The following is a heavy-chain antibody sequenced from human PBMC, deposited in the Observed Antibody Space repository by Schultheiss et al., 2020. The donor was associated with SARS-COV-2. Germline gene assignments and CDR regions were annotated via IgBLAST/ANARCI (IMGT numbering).Heavy chain of an antibody. CDR3: ARLHYHYGMDV. CDR1: GGSIRSSTYY. CDR2: IHYSGTT. Sequence: SETLSLTCTVSGGSIRSSTYYWGWIRQPPGKGLEWIGSIHYSGTTYYNPSLKSRVTISVDTSKNQFSLMLSSLTAADTAVYYCARLHYHYGMDVWGQGTTVTGSS. V-gene: IGHV4-39*01. J-gene: IGHJ6*02.